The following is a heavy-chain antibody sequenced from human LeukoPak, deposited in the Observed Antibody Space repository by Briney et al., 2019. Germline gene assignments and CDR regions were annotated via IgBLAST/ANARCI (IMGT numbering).Heavy chain of an antibody. CDR3: ITPLPYSAQ. V-gene: IGHV3-15*01. Sequence: GESLKISCKGSGNSFTSYWIGWVRQAPGKGLEWVGRIKPKTDGETTEYAAPVKDRFSISRDDSKSMMYLQMNSLKTEDTAVYYCITPLPYSAQGGQGTLVTVSS. J-gene: IGHJ4*02. CDR1: GNSFTSYW. CDR2: IKPKTDGETT. D-gene: IGHD2-21*01.